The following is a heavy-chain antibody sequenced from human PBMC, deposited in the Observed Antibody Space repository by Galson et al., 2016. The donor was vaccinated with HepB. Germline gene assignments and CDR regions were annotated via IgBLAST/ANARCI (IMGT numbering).Heavy chain of an antibody. CDR1: GGSISSNNHS. CDR2: IYYNENT. J-gene: IGHJ4*02. Sequence: SETLSLTCTVAGGSISSNNHSWGWIRQPPGKGLEWIGSIYYNENTYYNPSLESRVTMSVDTSNNQFSLNLSSVTAADTAVYSCARHAYSSPRYYFDFWGQGALVTVSS. V-gene: IGHV4-39*01. CDR3: ARHAYSSPRYYFDF. D-gene: IGHD3-22*01.